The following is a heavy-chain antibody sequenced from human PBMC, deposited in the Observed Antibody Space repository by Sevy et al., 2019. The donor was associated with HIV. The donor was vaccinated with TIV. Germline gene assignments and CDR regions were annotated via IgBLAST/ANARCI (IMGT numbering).Heavy chain of an antibody. CDR3: ASDDGNYYFHY. CDR2: IKQDAGQK. D-gene: IGHD1-7*01. V-gene: IGHV3-7*01. Sequence: GGSLRLSCAASRFTFSKYWMGWVRQAPGKGLEWVANIKQDAGQKYYVDSVKGRFTISRDNAKNSLYLQMNSLRAEDTAVYFCASDDGNYYFHYWGQGTLVTVSS. CDR1: RFTFSKYW. J-gene: IGHJ4*02.